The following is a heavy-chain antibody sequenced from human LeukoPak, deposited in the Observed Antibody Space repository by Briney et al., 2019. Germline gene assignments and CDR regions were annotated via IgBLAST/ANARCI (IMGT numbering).Heavy chain of an antibody. CDR2: IGSDGSKK. J-gene: IGHJ4*02. CDR3: ARQKTSTRIFDT. Sequence: PGGSLRLSCAASGFIFSDHPLHWVRQSPDEGLVWVALIGSDGSKKYYADSVRGRFTVSRDNSNNTLFLRMNTLRAEDTAVYFCARQKTSTRIFDTWGQGTLVTVSS. V-gene: IGHV3-30*04. CDR1: GFIFSDHP. D-gene: IGHD5/OR15-5a*01.